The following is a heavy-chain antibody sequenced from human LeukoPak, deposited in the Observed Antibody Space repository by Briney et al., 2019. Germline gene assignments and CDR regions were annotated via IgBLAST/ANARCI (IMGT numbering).Heavy chain of an antibody. J-gene: IGHJ6*02. V-gene: IGHV1-8*01. D-gene: IGHD2-2*01. CDR3: ARVAHRAYCSSTSCYPYYYGMDV. CDR2: MNPNSGNT. CDR1: GYTFTSYD. Sequence: ASVKVSCKASGYTFTSYDINWVRQATGQGLEWMGWMNPNSGNTGCAQKFQGRVTMTRNTSISTAYMELGSLRSEDTAVYYCARVAHRAYCSSTSCYPYYYGMDVWGQGTTVTVSS.